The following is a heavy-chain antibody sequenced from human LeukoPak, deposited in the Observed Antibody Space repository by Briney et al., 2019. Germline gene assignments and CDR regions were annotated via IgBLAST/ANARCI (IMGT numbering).Heavy chain of an antibody. CDR1: GYTFIGYY. CDR3: ARAADTAMAHFDY. D-gene: IGHD5-18*01. J-gene: IGHJ4*02. Sequence: ASVKVSCKASGYTFIGYYMHWVRQAPGQGLEWMGWINPNSGGTNYAQKFQGRVTMTRDTSISTAYMELSRLRSDDTAVYYCARAADTAMAHFDYWGQGTLVTVSS. CDR2: INPNSGGT. V-gene: IGHV1-2*02.